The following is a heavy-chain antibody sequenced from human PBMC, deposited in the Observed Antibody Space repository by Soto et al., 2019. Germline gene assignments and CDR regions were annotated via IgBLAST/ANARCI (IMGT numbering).Heavy chain of an antibody. J-gene: IGHJ4*02. CDR2: ISYDGSNK. V-gene: IGHV3-30*18. Sequence: GGSLRLSCAASGFTFSSYGMHWIRQAPGKGLEWVAVISYDGSNKYYADSVKGRFTISRDNSKNTLYLQMNSLRAEDTAVYYCAKELGGYSYVNWGQGTLVTVSS. D-gene: IGHD5-18*01. CDR1: GFTFSSYG. CDR3: AKELGGYSYVN.